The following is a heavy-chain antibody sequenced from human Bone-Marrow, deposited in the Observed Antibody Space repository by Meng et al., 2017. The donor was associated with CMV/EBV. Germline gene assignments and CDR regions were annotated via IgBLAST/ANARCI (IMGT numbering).Heavy chain of an antibody. D-gene: IGHD3-3*01. Sequence: SVKVSCKASAGTFCSYAISWVRQAPGQGLEWMGGIIPIFGTANYAQKFQGRVTITTDESTSTAYMELSSLRSEDTAVYYCARWLRGCRPICNWFDPWGQGTLVTVSS. V-gene: IGHV1-69*05. CDR3: ARWLRGCRPICNWFDP. J-gene: IGHJ5*02. CDR2: IIPIFGTA. CDR1: AGTFCSYA.